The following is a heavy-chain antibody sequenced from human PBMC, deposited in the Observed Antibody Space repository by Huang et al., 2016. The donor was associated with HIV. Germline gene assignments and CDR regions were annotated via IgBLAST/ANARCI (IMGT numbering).Heavy chain of an antibody. J-gene: IGHJ3*01. D-gene: IGHD2-2*01. CDR1: GFSLSTRCVG. V-gene: IGHV2-5*02. Sequence: QLTLKESGPSLVTPTQTLTLTCTFSGFSLSTRCVGVGWIRQPPGKALGWLGNIYWDEDRGYSPTLKSRLDSTKDTSNNQVVLTRNNVDLVDTGTYDFAHRRVVHYHPTEYRRPVEAFDVWGQGTMVSVSS. CDR3: AHRRVVHYHPTEYRRPVEAFDV. CDR2: IYWDEDR.